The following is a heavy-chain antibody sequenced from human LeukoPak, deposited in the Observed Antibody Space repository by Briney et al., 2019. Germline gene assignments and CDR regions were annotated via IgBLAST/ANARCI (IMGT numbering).Heavy chain of an antibody. CDR2: IIPIFGTA. CDR3: ASYSSPSEPGDY. J-gene: IGHJ4*02. D-gene: IGHD6-6*01. Sequence: SVKVSCKASGGTFSSYAISWVRQAPGQGLEWMGGIIPIFGTANYAQKFQGRVTITADESTSTAYMELSSLRSEDTAVYYCASYSSPSEPGDYWGQGTLVTVSS. V-gene: IGHV1-69*13. CDR1: GGTFSSYA.